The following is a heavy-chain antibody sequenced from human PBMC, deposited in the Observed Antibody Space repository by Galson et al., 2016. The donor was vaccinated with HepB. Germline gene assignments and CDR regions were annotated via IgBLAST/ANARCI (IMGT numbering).Heavy chain of an antibody. Sequence: SLRLSCAVSGFTFSSYWMSWVRQAPGKGLEWVANIKQDGSEKYYVDSVKGRFTISRDNAKNSLYLQVNSLRAEDTAVYYCARDRIVVVPTYYYYGMDVWGQGTPVTVSS. D-gene: IGHD2-2*01. CDR3: ARDRIVVVPTYYYYGMDV. V-gene: IGHV3-7*01. CDR1: GFTFSSYW. CDR2: IKQDGSEK. J-gene: IGHJ6*02.